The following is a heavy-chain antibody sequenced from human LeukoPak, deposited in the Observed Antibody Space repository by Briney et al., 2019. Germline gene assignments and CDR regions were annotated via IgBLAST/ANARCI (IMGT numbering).Heavy chain of an antibody. CDR3: ARGREPERRGDWFDP. CDR1: GYTLTELS. CDR2: FDPEDGET. J-gene: IGHJ5*02. D-gene: IGHD1-1*01. Sequence: ASVKVSCKVSGYTLTELSMHWVRQAPGKGLEWMGGFDPEDGETIYAQKFQGRVTMTEDTSTDTVYMELSRLRSEDRGVYYCARGREPERRGDWFDPWGQGTLVTVSS. V-gene: IGHV1-24*01.